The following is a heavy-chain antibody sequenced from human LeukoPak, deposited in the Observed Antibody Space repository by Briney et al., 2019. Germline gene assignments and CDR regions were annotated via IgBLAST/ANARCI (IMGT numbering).Heavy chain of an antibody. CDR2: ISSGSSTI. CDR1: GFTFSSYS. CDR3: TRHSDKYCTGAGCYVINFYALDV. J-gene: IGHJ6*02. V-gene: IGHV3-48*01. D-gene: IGHD2-15*01. Sequence: GGSLRLSCAASGFTFSSYSMNWVRQAPGKGLEWVSYISSGSSTIYYADSVKGRFTISRDNAKNSLYLQMNSLKTEDTAVYYCTRHSDKYCTGAGCYVINFYALDVWGQGTTVIVSS.